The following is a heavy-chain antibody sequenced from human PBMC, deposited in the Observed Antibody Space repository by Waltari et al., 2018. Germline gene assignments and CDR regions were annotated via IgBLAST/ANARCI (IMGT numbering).Heavy chain of an antibody. CDR1: GFTFDDYA. CDR2: IRWNSGSI. J-gene: IGHJ3*02. D-gene: IGHD6-19*01. V-gene: IGHV3-9*01. Sequence: EVQLVESGGGLVQPGRSLRLSCAASGFTFDDYAMHWVRQPPGKGREWVSGIRWNSGSIGYADSVEGRFTISRDNAKNSLFLQMNSLRAEDTALYYCAKDKSYYTSGWENAFDIWGQGTMVTVSS. CDR3: AKDKSYYTSGWENAFDI.